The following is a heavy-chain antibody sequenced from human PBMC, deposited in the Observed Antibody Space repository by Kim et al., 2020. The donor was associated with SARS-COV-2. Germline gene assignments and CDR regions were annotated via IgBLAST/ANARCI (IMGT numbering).Heavy chain of an antibody. CDR3: ARTLVLAGYYGMDV. D-gene: IGHD6-13*01. V-gene: IGHV3-33*01. J-gene: IGHJ6*02. Sequence: YAHSVKVRLTISRDNSKTTRYLQMNSLRAEDTAVYYCARTLVLAGYYGMDVWGQGTTVTVSS.